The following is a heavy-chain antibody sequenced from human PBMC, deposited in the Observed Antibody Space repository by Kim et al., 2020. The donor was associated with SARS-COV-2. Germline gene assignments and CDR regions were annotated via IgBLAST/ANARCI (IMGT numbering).Heavy chain of an antibody. V-gene: IGHV5-10-1*01. CDR1: GYSFTSYW. J-gene: IGHJ6*02. Sequence: GESLKISCKGSGYSFTSYWISWVRQMPGKGLEWMGRIDPSDSYTNYSPSFQGHVTISADKSISTAYLQWSSLKASDTAMYYCAMGSFIVPAGVRAVRYYYYYGMDVWGQGTTVTVSS. D-gene: IGHD2-2*01. CDR2: IDPSDSYT. CDR3: AMGSFIVPAGVRAVRYYYYYGMDV.